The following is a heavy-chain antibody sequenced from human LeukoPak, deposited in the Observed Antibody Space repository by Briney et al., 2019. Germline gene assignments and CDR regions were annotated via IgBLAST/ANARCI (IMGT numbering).Heavy chain of an antibody. CDR3: AKEGVSGYYYEYYFDY. CDR1: GFTFSSYG. V-gene: IGHV3-30*18. Sequence: PGRSLRLSCAASGFTFSSYGMHWVRQAPGKGLDGVAVISYDGSNKYYADSVKGRFTISRDNSKNTLYLQMNSLRAEDTAVYYCAKEGVSGYYYEYYFDYWGQGTLVTVSS. D-gene: IGHD3-22*01. J-gene: IGHJ4*02. CDR2: ISYDGSNK.